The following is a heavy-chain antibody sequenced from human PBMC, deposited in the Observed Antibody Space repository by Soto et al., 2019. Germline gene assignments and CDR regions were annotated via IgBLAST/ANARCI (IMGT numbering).Heavy chain of an antibody. J-gene: IGHJ1*01. CDR1: GGSISSGGYS. CDR2: IYHSGST. D-gene: IGHD3-22*01. CDR3: ARSIASSGYHVAY. V-gene: IGHV4-30-2*01. Sequence: TLSLTSAVSGGSISSGGYSWSWIRQPPGKGLEWIGYIYHSGSTYYNPSLKSRVTISVDRSKNQFSLKLSSVTAADTAVYYCARSIASSGYHVAYSGQGTLVIVSS.